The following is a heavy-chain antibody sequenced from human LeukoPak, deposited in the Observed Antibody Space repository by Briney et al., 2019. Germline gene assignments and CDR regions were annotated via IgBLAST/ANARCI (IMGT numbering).Heavy chain of an antibody. CDR2: ISWNSGNT. V-gene: IGHV3-9*01. CDR3: ASVNDFWSGYSEWLFHSYFDY. CDR1: GFTFNDYA. D-gene: IGHD3-3*01. J-gene: IGHJ4*02. Sequence: GGSLRLSCAASGFTFNDYAMHWVRRAPGKGLEWVSGISWNSGNTGYADSVKGRFTISRDNAKNSLYLQMNSLRAEDTAVYYCASVNDFWSGYSEWLFHSYFDYWGQGTLVTVSS.